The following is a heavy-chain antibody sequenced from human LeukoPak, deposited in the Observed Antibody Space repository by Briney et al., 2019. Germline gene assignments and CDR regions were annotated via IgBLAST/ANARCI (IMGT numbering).Heavy chain of an antibody. D-gene: IGHD3-16*01. J-gene: IGHJ6*02. CDR1: GYTFSDYW. V-gene: IGHV5-51*01. CDR2: VYPGDSDT. Sequence: GESLKISCKASGYTFSDYWIGWVRQMPGQGLEWMGIVYPGDSDTRYSPSFQGHVTISADKSINTAYLQWSSLRASDTAIYYCARPLDYAYGMDVWGQGTTVTVSS. CDR3: ARPLDYAYGMDV.